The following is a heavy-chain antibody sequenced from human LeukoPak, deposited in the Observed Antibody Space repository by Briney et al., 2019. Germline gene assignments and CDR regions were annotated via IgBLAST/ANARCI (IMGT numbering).Heavy chain of an antibody. V-gene: IGHV1-24*01. J-gene: IGHJ4*02. CDR1: GYTPTELS. Sequence: ASLKVSCKLSGYTPTELSMYRGREAPGTGVGWMGGFDPEDGETIYAQKFQGRVTMTEDTSTDTAYMELSSLRSEDTAVYYYATAGMTWIQLWDQFDYWGQGTLVTVSS. CDR3: ATAGMTWIQLWDQFDY. CDR2: FDPEDGET. D-gene: IGHD5-18*01.